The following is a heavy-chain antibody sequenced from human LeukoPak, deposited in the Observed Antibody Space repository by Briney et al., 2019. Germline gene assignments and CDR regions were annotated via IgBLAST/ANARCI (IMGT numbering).Heavy chain of an antibody. V-gene: IGHV1-69*04. CDR3: ARVCGGSCYSYYFDY. Sequence: ASVKVSCKASGYTFTSYDINWVRQAPGQGLEWMGRIIPILGIANYAQKFQGRVTITADKSTSTAYMELSSLRSEDTAVYYCARVCGGSCYSYYFDYWGQGTLVTVSS. D-gene: IGHD2-15*01. J-gene: IGHJ4*02. CDR1: GYTFTSYD. CDR2: IIPILGIA.